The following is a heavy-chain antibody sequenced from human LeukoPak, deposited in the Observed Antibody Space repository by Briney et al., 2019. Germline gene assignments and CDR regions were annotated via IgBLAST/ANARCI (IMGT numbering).Heavy chain of an antibody. Sequence: PGGSLRLSCAASGFTFSSFTMNWVRQAPGKGLEWVSYISRSSTIYYADSVKGRFTISRDNAKNSLYLQMNSLRDEDSAVYYCARDKYYYDTSGFDCWGQGTLVTVSS. CDR2: ISRSSTI. D-gene: IGHD3-22*01. J-gene: IGHJ4*02. CDR1: GFTFSSFT. V-gene: IGHV3-48*02. CDR3: ARDKYYYDTSGFDC.